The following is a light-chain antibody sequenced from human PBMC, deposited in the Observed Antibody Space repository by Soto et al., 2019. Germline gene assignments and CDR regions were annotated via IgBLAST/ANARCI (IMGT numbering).Light chain of an antibody. J-gene: IGKJ1*01. CDR1: QSISTW. CDR2: KAS. CDR3: QQYNTYTWT. V-gene: IGKV1-5*03. Sequence: DVQMTQSPSTLSASVGDRVTITCRASQSISTWLAWYQQKPGKAPKLLIYKASGLESGVPSRFSGSGSGTQFTLPLSSLQPDDFATYCCQQYNTYTWTFGQGTKVELK.